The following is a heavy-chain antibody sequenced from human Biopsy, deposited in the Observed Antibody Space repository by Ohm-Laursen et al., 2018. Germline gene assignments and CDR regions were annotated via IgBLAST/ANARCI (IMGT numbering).Heavy chain of an antibody. D-gene: IGHD3-10*01. Sequence: ASAKASCKASGYTFNDYYIHWVRQSPGQGLEWMGWVNPNSGAPNSAEKFRGRVTLTRDTSISAVYIELRRLKSDDAAVYFCARDRMTDVFGGPTRTDVFDSWGQGTPVTVSS. CDR2: VNPNSGAP. J-gene: IGHJ4*02. CDR3: ARDRMTDVFGGPTRTDVFDS. V-gene: IGHV1-2*02. CDR1: GYTFNDYY.